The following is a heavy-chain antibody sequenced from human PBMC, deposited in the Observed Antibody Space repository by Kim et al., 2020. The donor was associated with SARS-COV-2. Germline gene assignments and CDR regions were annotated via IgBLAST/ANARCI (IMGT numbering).Heavy chain of an antibody. V-gene: IGHV4-59*08. CDR2: IHYTGSN. CDR3: ARHKGASFDY. Sequence: SETLSLTCTVTNGSININYWSWIRQLPGKGMEWVGYIHYTGSNHYEASLKSRVTIALDSSKTFFSLKLTSVTAADTAMYYCARHKGASFDYWGQGTLVTASS. CDR1: NGSININY. J-gene: IGHJ4*02.